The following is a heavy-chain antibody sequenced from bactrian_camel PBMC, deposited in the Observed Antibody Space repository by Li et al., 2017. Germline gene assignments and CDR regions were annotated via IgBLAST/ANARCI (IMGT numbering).Heavy chain of an antibody. Sequence: DVQLVESGGGLVQPGGSLRLSCAASGFTFSSYYMSWVRQAPGKGLEWVSGISGDARTTFYADHVKGRFTISRDNAKNTLYLQLNSLKTEDTAMYYCVNGASDVGYNDWGQGTQVTVS. V-gene: IGHV3S40*01. CDR3: VNGASDVGYND. D-gene: IGHD3*01. CDR1: GFTFSSYY. CDR2: ISGDARTT. J-gene: IGHJ4*01.